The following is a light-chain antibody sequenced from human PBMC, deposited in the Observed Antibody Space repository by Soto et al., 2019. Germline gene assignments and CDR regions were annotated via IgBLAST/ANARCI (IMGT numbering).Light chain of an antibody. Sequence: QSALTQPASVSGSPGQSITISCTGTSSDVGSYNLVSWYLQYPGKAPKLMIYDVTNRPPGVSHRFSGSKYGNTASLTISGLQAEDEGDYYCSSAISSSTPVVFGGGTKLTVL. CDR1: SSDVGSYNL. CDR2: DVT. J-gene: IGLJ2*01. V-gene: IGLV2-14*01. CDR3: SSAISSSTPVV.